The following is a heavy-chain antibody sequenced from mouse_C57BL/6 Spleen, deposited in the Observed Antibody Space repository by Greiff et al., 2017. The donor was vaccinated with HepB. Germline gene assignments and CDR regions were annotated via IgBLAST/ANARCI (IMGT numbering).Heavy chain of an antibody. Sequence: VQRVESGPGLVQPSQSLSITCTVSGFSLTSYGVHWVRQSPGKGLEWLGVIWSGGSTDYNAAFISRLSISKDNSKSQVFFKMNSLQADDTAIYYCASTVVATRGFDYWGQGTTLTVSS. CDR3: ASTVVATRGFDY. D-gene: IGHD1-1*01. V-gene: IGHV2-2*01. J-gene: IGHJ2*01. CDR1: GFSLTSYG. CDR2: IWSGGST.